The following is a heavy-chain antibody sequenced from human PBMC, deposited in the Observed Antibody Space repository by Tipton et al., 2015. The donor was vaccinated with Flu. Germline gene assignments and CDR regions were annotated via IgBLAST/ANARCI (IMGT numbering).Heavy chain of an antibody. J-gene: IGHJ4*02. CDR3: ARSPSDQYCSGGTCYEFNVYFDL. Sequence: TLSLTCTVSGDSFNNPNYYWSWIRQPAGKGLEWIGRVFRSGMTNCNPSLKSRVTMSADTSKNQFSLRLNSVTAADTAVYYCARSPSDQYCSGGTCYEFNVYFDLWGQGTLVTVSS. CDR1: GDSFNNPNYY. CDR2: VFRSGMT. V-gene: IGHV4-61*02. D-gene: IGHD2-15*01.